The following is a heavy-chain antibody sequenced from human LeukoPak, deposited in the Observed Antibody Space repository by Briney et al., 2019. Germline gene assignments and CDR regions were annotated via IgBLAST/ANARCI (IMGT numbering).Heavy chain of an antibody. J-gene: IGHJ5*02. Sequence: PSETLSLTCSVSGGSINSYYWSWIRQPPGKGLEWIGYIYYSGSTNYDPSLKSRVTISVDTSKNHFSLKLSSVTAADTAVYYCARGTAPYWFDPWGQGTLVTVSS. V-gene: IGHV4-59*01. CDR1: GGSINSYY. CDR3: ARGTAPYWFDP. CDR2: IYYSGST. D-gene: IGHD2-21*02.